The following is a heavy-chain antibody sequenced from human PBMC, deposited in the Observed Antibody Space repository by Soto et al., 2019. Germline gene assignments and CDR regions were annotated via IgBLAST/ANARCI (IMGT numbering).Heavy chain of an antibody. J-gene: IGHJ6*02. Sequence: QVQLVQSGAEVKKHGASVKVSCKASGYTFTSYDMHWVRQAPGQGLEWMGWINPNSGGTNYAQKFQGWVTMTRDTSISTAYMELSRLRSDDTAVYYCARSDSNSYYYYGMDVWGQGTTVTVSS. D-gene: IGHD4-4*01. V-gene: IGHV1-2*04. CDR3: ARSDSNSYYYYGMDV. CDR2: INPNSGGT. CDR1: GYTFTSYD.